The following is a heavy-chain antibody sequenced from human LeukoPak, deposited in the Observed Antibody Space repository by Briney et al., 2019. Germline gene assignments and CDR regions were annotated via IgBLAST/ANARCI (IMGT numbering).Heavy chain of an antibody. CDR3: ARDARYFDWSPTYYYYYYMDV. D-gene: IGHD3-9*01. J-gene: IGHJ6*03. V-gene: IGHV4-59*01. CDR1: GGSISSYY. CDR2: IYYSGST. Sequence: SETLSLTCTVSGGSISSYYWSWIRQPPGKGLEWIGYIYYSGSTNYNPSLKSRVTISVDTSKNQFSLKLSSVTAEDTAVYYCARDARYFDWSPTYYYYYYMDVWGKGTTVTVSS.